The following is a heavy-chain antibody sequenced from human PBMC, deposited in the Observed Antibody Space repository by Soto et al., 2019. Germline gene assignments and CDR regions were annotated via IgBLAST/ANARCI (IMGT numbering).Heavy chain of an antibody. J-gene: IGHJ4*02. V-gene: IGHV4-59*01. Sequence: QVQLQESGPGLVKPSETLSLTCTVSGGSISSYYWSWIRQPPGKGLEWIGYIYYSGSTNYNPSLKSRVTISVDTSKNQFSLKLSSVTAADTAVYYCAVVGYNGLDYWGQGTLVTVSS. CDR2: IYYSGST. D-gene: IGHD1-20*01. CDR3: AVVGYNGLDY. CDR1: GGSISSYY.